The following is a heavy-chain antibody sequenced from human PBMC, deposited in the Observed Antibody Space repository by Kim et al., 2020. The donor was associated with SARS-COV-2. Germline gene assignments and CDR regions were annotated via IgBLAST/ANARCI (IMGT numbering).Heavy chain of an antibody. J-gene: IGHJ5*02. V-gene: IGHV3-21*01. D-gene: IGHD5-18*01. CDR2: IRSSSGHI. CDR1: GFTFSSFS. Sequence: GGSLRLSCAASGFTFSSFSMNWVRQAPGKGLEWVSSIRSSSGHIYYADSVEGRFTISRDNANNSLFLQMDSLRVDDTAVYYCARGVDTAMISGGYNWFDPWGQGTLVTVSS. CDR3: ARGVDTAMISGGYNWFDP.